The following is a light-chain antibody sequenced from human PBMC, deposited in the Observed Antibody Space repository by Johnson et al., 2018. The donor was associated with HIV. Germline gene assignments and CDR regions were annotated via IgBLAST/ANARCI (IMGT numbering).Light chain of an antibody. CDR1: YSNIANNY. CDR3: ATWDRSLTIGGV. J-gene: IGLJ1*01. CDR2: KDD. V-gene: IGLV1-51*02. Sequence: VLSQPPSVSAAPGQKVTISCSGSYSNIANNYVSWYQQLPGAAPKLLIYKDDKRPSGIPDRFSGSQSGTSATLGITGLQTGYEADYYCATWDRSLTIGGVFGGGTKVTVL.